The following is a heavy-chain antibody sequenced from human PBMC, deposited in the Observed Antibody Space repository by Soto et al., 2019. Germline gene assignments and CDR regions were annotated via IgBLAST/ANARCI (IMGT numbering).Heavy chain of an antibody. Sequence: PSETLSLTCAVSGGSISSSNWWSWVRQPPGKGLEWIGEIYHSGSTNYNPSLKSRVTISVDKSKNQFSLKLSSVTAADTAVYYCARVSGSSSSWYGDYWGQGTLVTVSS. CDR2: IYHSGST. D-gene: IGHD6-13*01. CDR3: ARVSGSSSSWYGDY. CDR1: GGSISSSNW. V-gene: IGHV4-4*02. J-gene: IGHJ4*02.